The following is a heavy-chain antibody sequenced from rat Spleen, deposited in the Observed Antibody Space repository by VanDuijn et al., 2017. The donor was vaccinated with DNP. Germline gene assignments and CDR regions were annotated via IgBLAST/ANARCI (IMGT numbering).Heavy chain of an antibody. CDR3: ARGGKGIWFAN. J-gene: IGHJ3*01. V-gene: IGHV1-43*01. CDR1: GYTFTTYY. Sequence: QIQLQQSGAELAKPGSSVMISCRASGYTFTTYYIGWIKQTTRQGLDYIGYIHTGSGGINYNEKFKGKATLTVDKSSSTAFMQLSSLTPDDSAVYYCARGGKGIWFANWGQGTLVTVSS. CDR2: IHTGSGGI.